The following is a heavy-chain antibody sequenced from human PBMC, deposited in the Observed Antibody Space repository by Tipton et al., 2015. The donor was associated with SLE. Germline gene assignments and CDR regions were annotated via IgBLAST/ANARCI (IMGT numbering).Heavy chain of an antibody. D-gene: IGHD3-3*01. V-gene: IGHV3-48*03. CDR2: ISSSGSTI. J-gene: IGHJ5*02. CDR1: GFTFSSYE. Sequence: SLRLSCAASGFTFSSYEMNWVRQAPGKGLEWVSYISSSGSTIYYADSVKGRFTISRDNAKNSLYLQMNSLRAEDTAVYYCARSLRFLEWLRFDPWGQGTLVTVSS. CDR3: ARSLRFLEWLRFDP.